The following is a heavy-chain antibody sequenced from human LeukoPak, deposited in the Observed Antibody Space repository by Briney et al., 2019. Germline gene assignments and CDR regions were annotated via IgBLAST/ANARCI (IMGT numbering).Heavy chain of an antibody. V-gene: IGHV4-34*01. CDR3: ARGPNWGGNSLNFHH. Sequence: PSETLSLTCAVYGGSFSGSYWSWIRQPSGKGLEWIGEINHSGSTKYNPSLKSRLSISVDTSKNQFSLKLSSVTAADTAVYYCARGPNWGGNSLNFHHWGQGTLVTVSS. CDR1: GGSFSGSY. J-gene: IGHJ1*01. CDR2: INHSGST. D-gene: IGHD4-23*01.